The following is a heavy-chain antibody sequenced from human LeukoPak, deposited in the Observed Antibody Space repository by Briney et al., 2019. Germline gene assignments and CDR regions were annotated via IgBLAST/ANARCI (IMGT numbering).Heavy chain of an antibody. V-gene: IGHV4-39*07. CDR3: ARRKRGRPQYYFDY. CDR2: IYYSGST. Sequence: SETLSLTCTVSGGSISSSSYYWGWIRQPPGKGLEWIGSIYYSGSTNYNPSLKSRVTISVDTSKNQFSLKLSSVTAADTAVYYCARRKRGRPQYYFDYWGQGTLATVSS. J-gene: IGHJ4*02. D-gene: IGHD6-19*01. CDR1: GGSISSSSYY.